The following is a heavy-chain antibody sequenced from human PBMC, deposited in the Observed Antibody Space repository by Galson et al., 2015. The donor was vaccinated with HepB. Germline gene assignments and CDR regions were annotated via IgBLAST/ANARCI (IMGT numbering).Heavy chain of an antibody. CDR2: INSDGSST. CDR1: GFTFSSYW. Sequence: SLRLSCAASGFTFSSYWMHWVRQAPGKGLVWVSRINSDGSSTSYADSVKGRFTISRDNAKNTLYLQMNSLRAEDTAVYYCAREDPGLGSGCGFDIWGQGTMVTVSS. J-gene: IGHJ3*02. V-gene: IGHV3-74*01. D-gene: IGHD6-19*01. CDR3: AREDPGLGSGCGFDI.